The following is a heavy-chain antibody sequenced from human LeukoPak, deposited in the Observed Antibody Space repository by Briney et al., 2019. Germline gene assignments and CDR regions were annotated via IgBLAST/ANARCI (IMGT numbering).Heavy chain of an antibody. V-gene: IGHV4-59*01. J-gene: IGHJ6*02. CDR2: IYYSGST. CDR1: GGSISSYY. D-gene: IGHD1-26*01. CDR3: ARDISGTSGGVYYGMNV. Sequence: PSETLSLTCTVSGGSISSYYWSWIRQPPGKGLEWIGYIYYSGSTNYNPSLKSRVTISVDTSKNQFSLKLSSVTAADTAVYYCARDISGTSGGVYYGMNVWGQGTTVTVPS.